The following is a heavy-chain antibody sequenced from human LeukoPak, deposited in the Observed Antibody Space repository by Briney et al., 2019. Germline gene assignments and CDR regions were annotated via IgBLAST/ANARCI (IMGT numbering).Heavy chain of an antibody. V-gene: IGHV3-23*01. Sequence: TGGSLRLSCAVPGFSLSSYAMSWVRRAPGKGLEWVSATSSSDDGKYYADSVRGRFTISRDNSRNTMYLQMNSLRGEDTAVYYCAKDRCSNGSGCLYYYMDVWGKGTTVTISS. J-gene: IGHJ6*03. CDR2: TSSSDDGK. D-gene: IGHD2-15*01. CDR3: AKDRCSNGSGCLYYYMDV. CDR1: GFSLSSYA.